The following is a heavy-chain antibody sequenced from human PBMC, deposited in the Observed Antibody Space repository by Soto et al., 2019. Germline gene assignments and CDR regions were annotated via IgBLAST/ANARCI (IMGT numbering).Heavy chain of an antibody. V-gene: IGHV5-51*01. CDR3: ARHSNSIVGAIGSYCGMGV. CDR1: GFSFTSDS. D-gene: IGHD1-26*01. Sequence: PGESLNVSSKGSGFSFTSDSVGWVRQMHGKGLEWMGIIYPGDSDTRYSPSFQGQVTISADKSISTAYLQWSSMKASDTAMYYCARHSNSIVGAIGSYCGMGVWGKGNTVTVSS. J-gene: IGHJ6*04. CDR2: IYPGDSDT.